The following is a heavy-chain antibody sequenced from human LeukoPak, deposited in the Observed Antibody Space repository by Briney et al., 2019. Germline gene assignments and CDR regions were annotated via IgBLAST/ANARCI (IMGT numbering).Heavy chain of an antibody. Sequence: GASVKVSCKASGYTFSSYGISWVRQAPGQGLEWMGWISVYNGNTNYAQKVQGRVTMTTDTSTSTAYMELRSLKSDDTAVYYCARGPGGRRGYYPLEDYYYYYYMDVWGKGTTVTVSS. J-gene: IGHJ6*03. CDR2: ISVYNGNT. V-gene: IGHV1-18*01. D-gene: IGHD3-22*01. CDR1: GYTFSSYG. CDR3: ARGPGGRRGYYPLEDYYYYYYMDV.